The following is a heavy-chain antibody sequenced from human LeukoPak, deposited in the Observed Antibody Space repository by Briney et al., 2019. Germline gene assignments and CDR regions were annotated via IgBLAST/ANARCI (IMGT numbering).Heavy chain of an antibody. CDR1: NGSIGTSSYY. Sequence: SETLSLTCTVSNGSIGTSSYYWGWIRQPPGKGLEWIGCIYYSGSTYYNPSLKSRVTISVDTSKNQFSLKLSSVTAADTAVYYCAGPSRDGYKFWGQGTLVTVSS. V-gene: IGHV4-39*07. CDR3: AGPSRDGYKF. CDR2: IYYSGST. D-gene: IGHD5-24*01. J-gene: IGHJ4*02.